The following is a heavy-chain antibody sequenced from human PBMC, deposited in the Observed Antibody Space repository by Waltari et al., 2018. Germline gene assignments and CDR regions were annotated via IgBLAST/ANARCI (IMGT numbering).Heavy chain of an antibody. CDR1: GGSISGFY. CDR2: IYYTGST. J-gene: IGHJ5*02. CDR3: ARGGGGDWEWFDP. D-gene: IGHD2-21*02. V-gene: IGHV4-59*01. Sequence: QVQLQESGPSLLKPSETMSLICTEYGGSISGFYWSWVRQPPGKGLDWIGYIYYTGSTNFNPSLKSRVTMSVDTSKNQFSLKLSSVTAADTAFYYCARGGGGDWEWFDPWGQGTLVTVSS.